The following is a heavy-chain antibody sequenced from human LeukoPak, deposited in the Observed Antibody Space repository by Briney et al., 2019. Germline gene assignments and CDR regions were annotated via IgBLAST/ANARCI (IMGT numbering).Heavy chain of an antibody. Sequence: SETLSLTCTVSGDSISTYYWSWVRQPPGKGLEWIGYIYYGGNTNYNPSLKSRVTISVDTSKNQFSLRLSSVTAVDTAVYYCARDNDISRGFYYAMDVWGQGTTVIVSS. CDR1: GDSISTYY. CDR3: ARDNDISRGFYYAMDV. J-gene: IGHJ6*02. D-gene: IGHD3-9*01. CDR2: IYYGGNT. V-gene: IGHV4-59*01.